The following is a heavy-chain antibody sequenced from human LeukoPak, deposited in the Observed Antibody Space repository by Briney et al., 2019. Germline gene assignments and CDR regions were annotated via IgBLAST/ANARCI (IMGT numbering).Heavy chain of an antibody. J-gene: IGHJ4*02. CDR1: GFTFSSFA. CDR2: ISADAVTT. D-gene: IGHD4-11*01. V-gene: IGHV3-23*01. CDR3: AKETTLTGAADN. Sequence: GGSLRLSCAASGFTFSSFAMSWVHQAPGKGLEWVAPISADAVTTRYADSVKGRFTISRDSSKNTLYLQMNSLRADDTAIYYCAKETTLTGAADNWGQGTLVTVSS.